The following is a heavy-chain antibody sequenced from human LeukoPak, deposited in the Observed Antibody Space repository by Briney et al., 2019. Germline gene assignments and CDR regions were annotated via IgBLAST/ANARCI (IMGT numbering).Heavy chain of an antibody. CDR1: GGSISSHY. CDR3: ARVSLEWFIAGY. V-gene: IGHV4-59*11. D-gene: IGHD3-3*01. J-gene: IGHJ4*02. Sequence: PSETLSLTCTVSGGSISSHYWSWIRQPPGKGLEWIGYMYNSGSNNYNPSLQSPVTISGDTSKNQFSLKLSSVTAADTAVYYCARVSLEWFIAGYWGQGTLVTVSS. CDR2: MYNSGSN.